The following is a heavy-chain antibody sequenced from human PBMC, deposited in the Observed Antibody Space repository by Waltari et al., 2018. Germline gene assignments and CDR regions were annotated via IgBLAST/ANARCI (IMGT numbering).Heavy chain of an antibody. CDR2: LVVGSGNT. V-gene: IGHV1-58*02. CDR3: AADLTAVAGTSSWFDP. CDR1: GFTFTSSA. D-gene: IGHD6-19*01. J-gene: IGHJ5*02. Sequence: QMQLVQSGPEVKKPGTSVKVSCKASGFTFTSSAMQWVRQARGQRLEWIGWLVVGSGNTNYAQKFQERVTITRDMSTSTAYMELSSLRSEDTAVYYCAADLTAVAGTSSWFDPWGQGTLVTVSS.